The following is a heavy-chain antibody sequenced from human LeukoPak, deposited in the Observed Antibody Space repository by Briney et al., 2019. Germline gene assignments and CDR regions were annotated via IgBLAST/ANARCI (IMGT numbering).Heavy chain of an antibody. J-gene: IGHJ6*03. V-gene: IGHV3-21*04. CDR2: ISSSSSYI. Sequence: GGSLRLSCAASGFTFSSYSMNWVRQAPGKGLEWVSSISSSSSYIYYADSVKGRFTISRDNSKNTLYLQMNSLRAEDTAVYYCVKEDSYYYYMDVWGKGTTVTVSS. CDR1: GFTFSSYS. CDR3: VKEDSYYYYMDV.